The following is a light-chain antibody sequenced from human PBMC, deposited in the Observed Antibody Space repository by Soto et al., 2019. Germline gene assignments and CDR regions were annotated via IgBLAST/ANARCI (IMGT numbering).Light chain of an antibody. Sequence: QSVLTQPPSVSGAPGQRVTISCTESSSNIGAGYDVHWYQQLPGTAPKLLIYANSNRPSGVPDRFSGSKSGTSASLAITGLQAEGEADYYCQSYDSSLSAWVFGGGTKVTVL. J-gene: IGLJ3*02. CDR2: ANS. CDR3: QSYDSSLSAWV. V-gene: IGLV1-40*01. CDR1: SSNIGAGYD.